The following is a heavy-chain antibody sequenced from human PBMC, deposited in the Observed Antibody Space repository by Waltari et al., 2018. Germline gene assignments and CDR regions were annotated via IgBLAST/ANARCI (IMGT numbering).Heavy chain of an antibody. CDR3: AGSAKCESSSDSCDLVAD. Sequence: QVLPLVPCPGLSDPRQTLSLPCTAPGDSITPPLYHSRWIRPPAGEGREWIGSRHNGMLTEYTAAIERQDAISRNTSKNKFTLNLRYVTAAETAVYYCAGSAKCESSSDSCDLVADWGQGTLVTVSS. D-gene: IGHD2-21*01. V-gene: IGHV4-61*02. CDR1: GDSITPPLYH. CDR2: RHNGMLT. J-gene: IGHJ4*02.